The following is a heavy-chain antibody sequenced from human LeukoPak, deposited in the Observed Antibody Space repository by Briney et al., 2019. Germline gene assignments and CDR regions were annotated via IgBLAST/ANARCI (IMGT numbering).Heavy chain of an antibody. Sequence: PGGSLRLSCAASGFTFSSYGMHWVRQAPGKGLEWVAVIWYDGSNKYYADSVKGRFTISRDNAKNSLYLQMNSLRAEDTAVYYCARNNWNFFNYYYGMDVWGQGTTVTVSS. V-gene: IGHV3-33*01. D-gene: IGHD1-7*01. CDR3: ARNNWNFFNYYYGMDV. CDR2: IWYDGSNK. CDR1: GFTFSSYG. J-gene: IGHJ6*02.